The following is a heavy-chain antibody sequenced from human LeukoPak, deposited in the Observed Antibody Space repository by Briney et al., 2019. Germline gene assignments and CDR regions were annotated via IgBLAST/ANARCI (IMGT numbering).Heavy chain of an antibody. V-gene: IGHV3-21*01. J-gene: IGHJ3*02. CDR3: AREGAGAFDI. CDR2: ISSSSSYI. CDR1: GFTFSSYS. D-gene: IGHD1-26*01. Sequence: GGSLRLSCAASGFTFSSYSMNWVRQAPGKGLEWVSSISSSSSYIYYADSVKVRFTISRDNAKNSLYLQMNSLRAEDTAVYYCAREGAGAFDIWGQGTMVTVSS.